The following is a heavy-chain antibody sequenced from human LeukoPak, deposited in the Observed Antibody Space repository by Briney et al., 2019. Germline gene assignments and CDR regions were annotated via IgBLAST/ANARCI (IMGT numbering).Heavy chain of an antibody. CDR2: IYSGGST. V-gene: IGHV3-53*01. CDR3: ARGYYDSFRAFDI. Sequence: GGSLRLSCAASGFTVSSNYMSWVRQAPGMGLEWVSVIYSGGSTYYADSVKGRFTISRDNSKNTLYLQMNSLRAEDTAVYYCARGYYDSFRAFDIWGQGTMVTVSS. D-gene: IGHD3-22*01. CDR1: GFTVSSNY. J-gene: IGHJ3*02.